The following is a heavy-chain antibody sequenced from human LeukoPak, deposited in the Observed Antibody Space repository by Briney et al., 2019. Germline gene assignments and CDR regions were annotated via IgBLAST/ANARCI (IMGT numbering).Heavy chain of an antibody. CDR2: ISSSSSYT. CDR1: GFTFSDYY. CDR3: ARDSDPTYYYDSSGYDYAFDI. J-gene: IGHJ3*02. Sequence: GGSLRLSCAASGFTFSDYYMSWIRQAPGKGLEWVSYISSSSSYTNYADSVKGRFTISRDNAKNSLYPQMNSLGAEDTAVYYCARDSDPTYYYDSSGYDYAFDIWGQGTMVTVSS. D-gene: IGHD3-22*01. V-gene: IGHV3-11*05.